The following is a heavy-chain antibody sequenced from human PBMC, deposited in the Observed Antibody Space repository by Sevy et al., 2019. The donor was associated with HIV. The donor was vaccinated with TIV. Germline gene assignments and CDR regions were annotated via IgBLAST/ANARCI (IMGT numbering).Heavy chain of an antibody. CDR1: GGSFSGYY. CDR3: ARVRRLGYCSGGSCYRQGWFDP. D-gene: IGHD2-15*01. CDR2: INHSGST. J-gene: IGHJ5*02. V-gene: IGHV4-34*01. Sequence: SETLSLTCAVYGGSFSGYYWSWIRQPPGKGLEWIGEINHSGSTNYNPSLKSRVTISVDTSKNQFSLKLSSVTAADTAVYYCARVRRLGYCSGGSCYRQGWFDPWGQGTLVTVSS.